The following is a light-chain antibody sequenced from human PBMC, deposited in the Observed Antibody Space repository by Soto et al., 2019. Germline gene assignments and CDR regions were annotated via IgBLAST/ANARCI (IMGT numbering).Light chain of an antibody. CDR3: QQFDRSVT. J-gene: IGKJ1*01. CDR2: GAS. Sequence: EIVLTQSPGSLSLSPGERATLSCRASQSVSSTFFAWYQQRPGQAPRLLMYGASSRATGIPERFSGIGSGKDFTLAISRLEPEDFAVYDWQQFDRSVTFGQGTTGEI. V-gene: IGKV3-20*01. CDR1: QSVSSTF.